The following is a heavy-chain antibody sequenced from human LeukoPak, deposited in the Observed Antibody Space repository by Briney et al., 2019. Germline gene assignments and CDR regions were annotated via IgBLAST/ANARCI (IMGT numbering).Heavy chain of an antibody. J-gene: IGHJ3*02. D-gene: IGHD6-19*01. CDR3: ARDSSGWYEDAFDI. CDR2: IKQDGSEK. Sequence: NIKQDGSEKYYVDSVKGRFTISRDNAKNSLYLQMNSLRAEDTAVYYCARDSSGWYEDAFDIWGQGTMVTVSS. V-gene: IGHV3-7*01.